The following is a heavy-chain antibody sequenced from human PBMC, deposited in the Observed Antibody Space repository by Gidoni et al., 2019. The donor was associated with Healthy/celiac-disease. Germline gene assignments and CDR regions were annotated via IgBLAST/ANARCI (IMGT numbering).Heavy chain of an antibody. V-gene: IGHV5-51*01. J-gene: IGHJ4*02. CDR1: GSSFTSYW. CDR2: IYPGDSDT. D-gene: IGHD3-3*01. CDR3: ARQRITIFGVAPYFDY. Sequence: EVQLVQSGAEVNKPGESLTISCTGSGSSFTSYWIGWVRQMPGKALSGMGVIYPGDSDTRYSPSFQGQVTISADKSISTAYLQWSSLKASDTAMYYCARQRITIFGVAPYFDYWGQGTLVTVSS.